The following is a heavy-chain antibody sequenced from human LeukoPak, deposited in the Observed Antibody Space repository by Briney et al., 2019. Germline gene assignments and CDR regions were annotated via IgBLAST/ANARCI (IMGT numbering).Heavy chain of an antibody. CDR3: AREGESGSQPFDY. Sequence: GGSLRLSCAASGFTFSSYSMNWVRQAPGKGLEWVSSISSSSSYIYYADSVKGRFTISRDNSKNTLYLQMNSLRAEDTAVYYCAREGESGSQPFDYWGQGTLVTVSS. CDR2: ISSSSSYI. CDR1: GFTFSSYS. V-gene: IGHV3-21*01. D-gene: IGHD3-10*01. J-gene: IGHJ4*02.